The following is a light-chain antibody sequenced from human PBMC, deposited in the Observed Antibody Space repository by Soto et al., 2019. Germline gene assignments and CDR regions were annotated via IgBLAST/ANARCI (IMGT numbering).Light chain of an antibody. CDR1: QSVSSY. CDR2: DAS. V-gene: IGKV3-11*01. CDR3: QQRSNWPPMYT. Sequence: EIVLTQSPATLSLSPGERATLSCRASQSVSSYLAWYQQKPGQAPRLLIYDASNRATGIPARFSGSGSGTDFTLTISSLEPEDFPVYYCQQRSNWPPMYTFGQGTKLEIK. J-gene: IGKJ2*01.